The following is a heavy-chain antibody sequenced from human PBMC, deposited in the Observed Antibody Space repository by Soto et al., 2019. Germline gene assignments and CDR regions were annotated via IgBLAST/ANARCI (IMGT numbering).Heavy chain of an antibody. Sequence: GGSLRLSCAASRFTFSNYGMHWVRQAPGKWLEWVAVIWYDGSNKYYADSVKGRFTISRDNSKNTLYLQMNSLRAEDTAVYYCARDDIPGRAVAIYGMDVWGQGXTVTV. V-gene: IGHV3-33*01. CDR3: ARDDIPGRAVAIYGMDV. J-gene: IGHJ6*02. CDR1: RFTFSNYG. CDR2: IWYDGSNK. D-gene: IGHD6-19*01.